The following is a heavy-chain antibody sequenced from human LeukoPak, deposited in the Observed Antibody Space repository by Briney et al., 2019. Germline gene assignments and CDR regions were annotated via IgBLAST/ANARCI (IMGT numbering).Heavy chain of an antibody. J-gene: IGHJ4*02. V-gene: IGHV1-69*05. CDR1: GGTFSSYA. CDR3: ARVDSSSSSSFDY. D-gene: IGHD6-6*01. CDR2: IIPIFSTA. Sequence: SVKVSCKASGGTFSSYAISWVRQAPGQGLEWMGGIIPIFSTANYAQKFQGRVTITTDESTSTAYMELRSLRSEDTAVYYCARVDSSSSSSFDYWGQGTLVTVSS.